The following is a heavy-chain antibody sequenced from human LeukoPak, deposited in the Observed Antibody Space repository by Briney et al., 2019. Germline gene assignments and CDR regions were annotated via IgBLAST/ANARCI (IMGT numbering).Heavy chain of an antibody. CDR3: ARGGGLSGSYYWGIDY. CDR2: ISSSSSTI. D-gene: IGHD1-26*01. CDR1: GFTFSSYS. J-gene: IGHJ4*02. Sequence: GGSLRLSCAASGFTFSSYSMNWVRQAPGKGLEWVSYISSSSSTIYYADSVKGRFTISRENAKNSLYLQMNSLRAGDTAVYYCARGGGLSGSYYWGIDYWGQGTLVTVSS. V-gene: IGHV3-48*01.